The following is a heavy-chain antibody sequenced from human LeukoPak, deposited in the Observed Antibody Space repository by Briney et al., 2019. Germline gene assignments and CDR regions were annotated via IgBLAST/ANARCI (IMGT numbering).Heavy chain of an antibody. Sequence: GGSLRLSCAASGLTFYDYAMHWVRQAPGKGLEWVSGITWNSGSIAYADSAKGRFTISRDNAKNSLYLKVNSLRSEDTALYYCAAGAGIARYWGQGTLVTVSS. V-gene: IGHV3-9*01. CDR1: GLTFYDYA. CDR2: ITWNSGSI. CDR3: AAGAGIARY. D-gene: IGHD3-10*01. J-gene: IGHJ4*02.